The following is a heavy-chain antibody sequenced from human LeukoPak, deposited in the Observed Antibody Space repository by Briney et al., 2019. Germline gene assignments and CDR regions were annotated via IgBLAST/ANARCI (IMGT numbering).Heavy chain of an antibody. V-gene: IGHV4-34*01. CDR2: FNYRGST. CDR3: ARDKPPTYGSGGSCYPTGFDN. J-gene: IGHJ3*02. D-gene: IGHD2-15*01. Sequence: SEPLSLTCGVYGGSFSGYYWRWIRQPPGKGLEWIGEFNYRGSTNSYPSHNSRVTISGDTSKSQISLKLRSVTAADTAVYYSARDKPPTYGSGGSCYPTGFDNWGQGTLVTVSS. CDR1: GGSFSGYY.